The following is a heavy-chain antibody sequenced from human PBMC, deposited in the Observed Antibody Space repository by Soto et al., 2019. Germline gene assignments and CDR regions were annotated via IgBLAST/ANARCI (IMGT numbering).Heavy chain of an antibody. CDR1: GFTFTSSA. J-gene: IGHJ3*02. CDR3: AADSQIAAAGIYAFDI. Sequence: QMQLVQSGPEVKKPGTSVKVSCKASGFTFTSSAMQWVRQARGQRLEWIGWIVVGSGNTNYAQKFQERVTITRDMSTSTAYKELSSLRSEDTAVYYCAADSQIAAAGIYAFDIRGQGTMVTVSS. D-gene: IGHD6-13*01. CDR2: IVVGSGNT. V-gene: IGHV1-58*02.